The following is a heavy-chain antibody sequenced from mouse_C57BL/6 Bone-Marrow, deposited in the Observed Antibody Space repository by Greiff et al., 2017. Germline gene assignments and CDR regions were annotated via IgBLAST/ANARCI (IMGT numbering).Heavy chain of an antibody. J-gene: IGHJ2*01. V-gene: IGHV1-26*01. CDR2: INPNNGGT. CDR1: GYTFTDYY. D-gene: IGHD1-1*01. Sequence: EVQLQQSGPELVKPGASVKISCKASGYTFTDYYMNWVKQSHGKSLEWIGDINPNNGGTSYNQKFKGKATLTVDKSSSTAYMELRSLTSEDSAVYYCARWTTVVPDYWGQGTTLTVSS. CDR3: ARWTTVVPDY.